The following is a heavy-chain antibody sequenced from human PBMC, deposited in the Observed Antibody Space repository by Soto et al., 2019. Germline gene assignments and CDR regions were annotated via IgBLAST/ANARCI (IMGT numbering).Heavy chain of an antibody. CDR1: GYNFASYW. V-gene: IGHV5-51*01. CDR3: ARQRYSSAWGEY. Sequence: GESLKISCKGSGYNFASYWVAWARQMPGKGLEWMGIIFPRDSDTRYSPSFQGQVTISADKSIDTAYLQWSSLRASDTAMYYCARQRYSSAWGEYWGQGTLVTVSS. J-gene: IGHJ4*02. CDR2: IFPRDSDT. D-gene: IGHD6-19*01.